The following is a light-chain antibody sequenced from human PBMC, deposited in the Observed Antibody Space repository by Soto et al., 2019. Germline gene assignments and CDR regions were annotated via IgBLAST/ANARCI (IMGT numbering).Light chain of an antibody. Sequence: QSALTQPASECGSPGQSFTLSCTGTSKDVGGFNFVSWYHQYPGKAPNVIMYDVTDRPSGVSDRFSGSKSGNQAPLPISGLHINDEADHCCCTEVWISTYGFGPGTKVTVL. V-gene: IGLV2-14*01. CDR3: CTEVWISTYG. CDR2: DVT. CDR1: SKDVGGFNF. J-gene: IGLJ1*01.